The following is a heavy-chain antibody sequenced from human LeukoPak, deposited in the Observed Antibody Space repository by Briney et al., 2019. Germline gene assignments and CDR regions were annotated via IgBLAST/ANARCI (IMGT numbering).Heavy chain of an antibody. D-gene: IGHD1-26*01. J-gene: IGHJ3*02. Sequence: GESLKISCKGSGYSFTSYWIGWVRQMPGKGLEWMGIIYPGDSDTRYSPSFQGQVTISADKSISTAYLQWSSLKASDTAMYYCARPSEPVGEIRGFDIWGQGTMVTVSS. CDR2: IYPGDSDT. CDR1: GYSFTSYW. CDR3: ARPSEPVGEIRGFDI. V-gene: IGHV5-51*01.